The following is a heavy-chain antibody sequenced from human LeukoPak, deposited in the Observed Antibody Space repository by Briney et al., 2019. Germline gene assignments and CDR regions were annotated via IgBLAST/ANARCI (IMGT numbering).Heavy chain of an antibody. CDR1: GGTFSSYA. D-gene: IGHD3-22*01. Sequence: SVKVSCKASGGTFSSYAISWVRQAPGQGLEWMGGIIPIFGTANYAQKFQGRVTITADESTSTAYMELSSLRSEDAAVYYCARVENDSSGYIYFQHWGQGTLVTVSS. CDR3: ARVENDSSGYIYFQH. CDR2: IIPIFGTA. V-gene: IGHV1-69*13. J-gene: IGHJ1*01.